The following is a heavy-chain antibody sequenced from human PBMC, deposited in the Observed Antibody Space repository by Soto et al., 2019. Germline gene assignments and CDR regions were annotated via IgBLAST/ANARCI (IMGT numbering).Heavy chain of an antibody. D-gene: IGHD6-13*01. Sequence: QLQLQESGPGLVKPSETLSLTCTVSGGSISSSSYYWGWIRQPPGKGLEWIGSIYYSGSTYYNPSLKSRVTISVDTSKNQFSLKLSSVTAADTAVYYCARTARSIAAAGKGYWGQGTLVTGSS. CDR1: GGSISSSSYY. V-gene: IGHV4-39*01. J-gene: IGHJ4*02. CDR3: ARTARSIAAAGKGY. CDR2: IYYSGST.